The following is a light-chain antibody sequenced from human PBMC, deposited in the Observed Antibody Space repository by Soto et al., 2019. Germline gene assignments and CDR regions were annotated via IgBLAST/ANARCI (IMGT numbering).Light chain of an antibody. CDR1: QSLLHSDGKTH. V-gene: IGKV2D-29*01. CDR2: EVS. Sequence: EIVMTQTPPSLSVTPGQPASISCKSNQSLLHSDGKTHLYWYLQKSGKPPQLLIYEVSNRLSGVPARFSGGGSGTDFTLKIRPVVAVDVGVYYCMQRIHSWTFGQGTK. J-gene: IGKJ1*01. CDR3: MQRIHSWT.